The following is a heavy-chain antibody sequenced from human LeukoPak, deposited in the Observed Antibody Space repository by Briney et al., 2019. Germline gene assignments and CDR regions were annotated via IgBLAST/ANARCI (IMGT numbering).Heavy chain of an antibody. CDR1: GYTFTGCY. D-gene: IGHD5-24*01. CDR3: ARGRARRDGYNPNFDY. Sequence: ASVKVSCKASGYTFTGCYMHWVRQAPGQGLEWMGWINPNSGGTNYAQKFQGRVTMTRDTSISTAYMELSRLGSDDTAVYYCARGRARRDGYNPNFDYWGQGTLVTVSS. CDR2: INPNSGGT. J-gene: IGHJ4*02. V-gene: IGHV1-2*02.